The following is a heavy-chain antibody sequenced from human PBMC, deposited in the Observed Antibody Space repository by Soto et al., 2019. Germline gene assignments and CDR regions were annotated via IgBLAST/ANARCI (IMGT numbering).Heavy chain of an antibody. J-gene: IGHJ5*02. CDR3: ARHRSDFWFDP. CDR1: GGSISSSSYS. CDR2: IYYSGST. Sequence: QLQLQESGPGLVKPSETLSLTCTVSGGSISSSSYSWGWIRQPPGKGLEWIGSIYYSGSTYYNPSLKSRVTVSVDPSKNQFSLKLNSVTAADTAVYYCARHRSDFWFDPWGQGTLVTVSS. D-gene: IGHD2-15*01. V-gene: IGHV4-39*01.